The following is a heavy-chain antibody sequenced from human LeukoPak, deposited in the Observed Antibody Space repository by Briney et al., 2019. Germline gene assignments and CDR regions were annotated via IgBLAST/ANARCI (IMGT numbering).Heavy chain of an antibody. CDR1: GYSFVLYG. CDR3: ARDLTIFGVVDPYYFDY. D-gene: IGHD3-3*01. V-gene: IGHV1-18*01. J-gene: IGHJ4*02. Sequence: ASVKVSCKASGYSFVLYGISWVRQPPGQGPEWMGCISTYNGNTKYAQKFQGRVTMTTDTSTSTAYMELRSLRSDDTAVYYCARDLTIFGVVDPYYFDYWGQGTLVTVSS. CDR2: ISTYNGNT.